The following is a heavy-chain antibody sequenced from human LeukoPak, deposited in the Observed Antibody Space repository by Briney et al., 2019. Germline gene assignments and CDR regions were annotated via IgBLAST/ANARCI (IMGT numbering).Heavy chain of an antibody. CDR3: ARGTTVGIYYYYGKDV. CDR2: IYYSGST. Sequence: SQTLSLTCTVSGGSISSGGYYWSWIRQHPGKGLEWIGYIYYSGSTYYNPSLKSRVTISVDTSKNQFSLKLSSVTAADTAVYYCARGTTVGIYYYYGKDVWGQGTTVTVSS. CDR1: GGSISSGGYY. D-gene: IGHD4-11*01. J-gene: IGHJ6*02. V-gene: IGHV4-31*03.